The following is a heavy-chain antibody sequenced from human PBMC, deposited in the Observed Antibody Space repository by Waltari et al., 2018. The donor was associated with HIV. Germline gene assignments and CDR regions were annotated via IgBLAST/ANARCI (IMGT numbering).Heavy chain of an antibody. CDR2: INPNSGGT. Sequence: QVQLVQSGAEVKKPGASVKVSCKASGYTFTGYYMPWVRQAPGQGLEWMGWINPNSGGTNYAQKFQGRVTMTRDTSITTAYMEVSRLRSDDTAVYYCARVPYYYDTSAYPDYWGQGTLVTVSS. D-gene: IGHD3-22*01. CDR3: ARVPYYYDTSAYPDY. J-gene: IGHJ4*02. V-gene: IGHV1-2*02. CDR1: GYTFTGYY.